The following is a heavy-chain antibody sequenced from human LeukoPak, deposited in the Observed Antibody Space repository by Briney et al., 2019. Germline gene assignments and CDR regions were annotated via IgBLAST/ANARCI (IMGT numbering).Heavy chain of an antibody. J-gene: IGHJ4*02. CDR2: IYTSGST. CDR3: ARRRRGDYGRGYFDY. Sequence: SQTLSLTRTVSGGSISSGSYYWSWIRQPAGKGLEWIGRIYTSGSTNYNPSLKSRVTISVDTSKNQFSLKLSSVTAADTAVYYCARRRRGDYGRGYFDYWGQGTLVTVSS. D-gene: IGHD4-17*01. CDR1: GGSISSGSYY. V-gene: IGHV4-61*02.